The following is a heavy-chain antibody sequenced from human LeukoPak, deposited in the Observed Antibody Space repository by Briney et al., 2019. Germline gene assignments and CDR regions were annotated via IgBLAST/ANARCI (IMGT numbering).Heavy chain of an antibody. D-gene: IGHD2-2*02. CDR2: IIPIFGTA. CDR3: ARGYCSSTSCYTERLGFDP. V-gene: IGHV1-69*05. Sequence: PGASVKVSCKASGGTFSSYAISWVRQAPGQGLEWMGGIIPIFGTANYAQKFQGRVTITTDESTSTAYMEPSSPRSEDTAVYYCARGYCSSTSCYTERLGFDPWGQGTLVTVSS. J-gene: IGHJ5*02. CDR1: GGTFSSYA.